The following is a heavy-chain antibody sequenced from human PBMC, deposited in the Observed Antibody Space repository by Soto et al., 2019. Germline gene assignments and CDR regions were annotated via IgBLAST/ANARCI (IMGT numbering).Heavy chain of an antibody. D-gene: IGHD3-3*01. CDR1: GGSIRSYC. CDR3: ARDRRRIFGVPTDGMDV. J-gene: IGHJ6*02. V-gene: IGHV4-59*01. Sequence: SETLSLTCTVSGGSIRSYCWTWIRQPPGEGLEWIGYICYSGSTNYNPSLKSRVTISVDTSKNQFSLKLSSVTAADTAVYYCARDRRRIFGVPTDGMDVWGQGTTVTVSS. CDR2: ICYSGST.